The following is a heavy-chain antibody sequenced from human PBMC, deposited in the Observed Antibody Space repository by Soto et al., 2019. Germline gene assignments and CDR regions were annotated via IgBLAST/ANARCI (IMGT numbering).Heavy chain of an antibody. CDR3: ARDLVPRGYSHGPGY. CDR2: ISSSSGYI. J-gene: IGHJ4*02. CDR1: GFTFSSYS. D-gene: IGHD5-18*01. V-gene: IGHV3-21*01. Sequence: PGGSLRLSCAASGFTFSSYSMNWVRQVPGKGLEWVSSISSSSGYIYYADSVKGRFTISRDNAKNSLYLQMNSLRAEDTAVYYCARDLVPRGYSHGPGYWGQGTLVTVSS.